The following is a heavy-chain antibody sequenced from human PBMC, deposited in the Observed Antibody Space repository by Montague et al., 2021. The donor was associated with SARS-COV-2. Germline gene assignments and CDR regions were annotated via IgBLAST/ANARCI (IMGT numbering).Heavy chain of an antibody. CDR2: FYIVGST. CDR3: ARGTMTADAFDI. CDR1: GASVGSSD. D-gene: IGHD1-14*01. V-gene: IGHV4-59*02. J-gene: IGHJ3*02. Sequence: SETLSLTCTVSGASVGSSDWGWIRQSPGKGLEWIGYFYIVGSTDYNPSLKSRATISSYTSKNQFSLKVRSVTAAATAVYYCARGTMTADAFDIWGQGTMVTVSS.